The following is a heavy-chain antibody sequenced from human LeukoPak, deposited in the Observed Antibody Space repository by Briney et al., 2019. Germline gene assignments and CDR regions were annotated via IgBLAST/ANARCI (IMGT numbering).Heavy chain of an antibody. CDR3: AKSYVYGSDSSYMSFDC. V-gene: IGHV3-23*01. Sequence: PGGSLRLSCAASGFTFSTYVMNWFRQAPGKGLEWVSAITSGYTTHYADSVKGRFTITRDNSKNTLYLQMNSLRAEDTARYYCAKSYVYGSDSSYMSFDCWGQGALATVSS. J-gene: IGHJ4*02. CDR2: ITSGYTT. CDR1: GFTFSTYV. D-gene: IGHD3-10*01.